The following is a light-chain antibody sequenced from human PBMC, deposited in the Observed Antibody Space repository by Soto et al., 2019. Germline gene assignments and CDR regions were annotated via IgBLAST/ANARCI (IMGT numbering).Light chain of an antibody. CDR3: QSYDSTLSGVV. J-gene: IGLJ3*02. Sequence: QSVLTQPPSVSGAPGQRVTISCTGSSSNIGAGYDVHWYQQLPGTAPKLLIYGNINRPSGLPDRLSGSKSGTSAALAITGLQAEDEADYYCQSYDSTLSGVVFGGGTKVTVL. V-gene: IGLV1-40*01. CDR2: GNI. CDR1: SSNIGAGYD.